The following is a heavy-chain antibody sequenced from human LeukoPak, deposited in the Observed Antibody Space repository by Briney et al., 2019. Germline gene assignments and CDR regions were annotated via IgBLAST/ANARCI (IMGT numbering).Heavy chain of an antibody. J-gene: IGHJ4*02. V-gene: IGHV3-9*01. CDR1: GFTFDDYA. CDR2: ISWNSGSI. D-gene: IGHD1-7*01. CDR3: AKDRGGGTGTDFDY. Sequence: GRSLRLSCAASGFTFDDYAMHWVRQAPGKGLEWVSGISWNSGSIGYADSVKGRFTISRDNAKNSLFPQMNSLRAEDTALYYCAKDRGGGTGTDFDYWGQGTLVTVSS.